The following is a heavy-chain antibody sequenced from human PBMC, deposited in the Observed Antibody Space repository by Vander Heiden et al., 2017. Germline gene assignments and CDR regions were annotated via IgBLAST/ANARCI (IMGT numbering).Heavy chain of an antibody. D-gene: IGHD3-22*01. Sequence: VQLVATGGALIQRGGSLSLSCPASALPVSSHYMSWVRHAPGKGLEWVSVIYSGGRTYYADSVKGRCTISRDNAKNTLYLQRNSLRAEDTAVDYCARGAGDSSGYACDYWGQGTLVTVSA. V-gene: IGHV3-53*02. CDR2: IYSGGRT. CDR3: ARGAGDSSGYACDY. CDR1: ALPVSSHY. J-gene: IGHJ4*02.